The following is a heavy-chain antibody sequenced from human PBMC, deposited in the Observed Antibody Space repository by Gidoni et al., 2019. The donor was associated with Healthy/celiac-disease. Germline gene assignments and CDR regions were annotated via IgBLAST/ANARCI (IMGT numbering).Heavy chain of an antibody. Sequence: QVQLVQSGAEVKKPGASVKFSCKASGYTFTSYGITWVRQAPGQGLEWMGWIRAYNGNTNYAQKLQGRITMTTDTSTSTAYMELRSLRSDDTAVYYCARGRLNYDILTGYPTRGFDPWGQGTLVTVSS. CDR3: ARGRLNYDILTGYPTRGFDP. J-gene: IGHJ5*02. CDR1: GYTFTSYG. CDR2: IRAYNGNT. D-gene: IGHD3-9*01. V-gene: IGHV1-18*01.